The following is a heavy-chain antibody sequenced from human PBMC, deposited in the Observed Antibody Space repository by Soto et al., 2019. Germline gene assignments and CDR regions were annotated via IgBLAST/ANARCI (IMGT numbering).Heavy chain of an antibody. D-gene: IGHD6-13*01. CDR2: ISGSGGST. CDR3: ASFIAAADKKYFQH. J-gene: IGHJ1*01. Sequence: GGSLRLSCAASVFTFSSYAMSWVRQAPVKGLEWVSAISGSGGSTYYADSVKGRFTISRDNSKNTLYLQMNSLRAEDTAVYYCASFIAAADKKYFQHWGQGTLVTVSS. V-gene: IGHV3-23*01. CDR1: VFTFSSYA.